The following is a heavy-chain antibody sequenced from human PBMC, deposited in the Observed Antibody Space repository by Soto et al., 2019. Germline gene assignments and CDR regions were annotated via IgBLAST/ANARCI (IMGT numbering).Heavy chain of an antibody. Sequence: PGGSLRLSCAVSGFTVNNNYMSWVRQAPGKGLEWVSIIYGNGKTYYTDSVKGRFTISSDNSKNTLYLQMNSLRAEDTAIYYCASRTGDYWGQGTLVTVSS. CDR1: GFTVNNNY. CDR2: IYGNGKT. J-gene: IGHJ4*02. CDR3: ASRTGDY. V-gene: IGHV3-53*01.